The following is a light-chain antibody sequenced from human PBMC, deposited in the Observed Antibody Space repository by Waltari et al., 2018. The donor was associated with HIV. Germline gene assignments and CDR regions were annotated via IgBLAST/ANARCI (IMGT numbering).Light chain of an antibody. Sequence: QSVLTQPPSASGAPGQWVTISCSGSSSNIGSNTVNWYQHLPGTAPKLLIYSTTQRPSGVPDRVSGSKSGTSASLSIAGLQSEVVADYYCSAWDDSLNGVVFGGGTKLTVL. CDR3: SAWDDSLNGVV. V-gene: IGLV1-44*01. J-gene: IGLJ2*01. CDR2: STT. CDR1: SSNIGSNT.